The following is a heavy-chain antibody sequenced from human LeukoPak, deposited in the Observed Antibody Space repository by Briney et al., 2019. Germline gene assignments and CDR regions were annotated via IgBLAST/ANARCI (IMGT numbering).Heavy chain of an antibody. CDR3: ARDAGYCSGGSCYATKIDY. CDR2: ISSSGSTI. D-gene: IGHD2-15*01. CDR1: GFTFSDYY. V-gene: IGHV3-11*01. Sequence: PGGSLRLSCAASGFTFSDYYMSWIRQAPGKGLEWVSYISSSGSTIYYADSVKGRFTISSDNAKNSLYLQMNSLRAEDTAVYYCARDAGYCSGGSCYATKIDYWGQGTLVTVSS. J-gene: IGHJ4*02.